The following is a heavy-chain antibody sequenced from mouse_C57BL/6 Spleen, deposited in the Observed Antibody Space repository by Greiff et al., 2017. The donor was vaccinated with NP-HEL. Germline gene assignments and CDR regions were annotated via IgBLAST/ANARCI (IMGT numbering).Heavy chain of an antibody. D-gene: IGHD4-1*01. CDR2: IYPGDGDT. Sequence: VQLQQSGPELVKPGASVKISCKASGYAFSSSWMNWVKQRPGKGLEWIGRIYPGDGDTNYNGKFKGKATLTADKSSSTAYMQLSSLTSEDSAVYFCARGTGVDYWGQGTTLTVSS. CDR3: ARGTGVDY. V-gene: IGHV1-82*01. J-gene: IGHJ2*01. CDR1: GYAFSSSW.